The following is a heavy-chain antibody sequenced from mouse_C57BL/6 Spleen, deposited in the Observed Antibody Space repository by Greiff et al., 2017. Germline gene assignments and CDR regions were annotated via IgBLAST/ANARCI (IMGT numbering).Heavy chain of an antibody. CDR3: ARERGGYDSYYAMDY. J-gene: IGHJ4*01. Sequence: EVQLVESGGGLVKPGGSLKLSCAASGFTFSSYAMSWVRQTPEKRLEWVATISDGGSYTYYPDNVKGRFTISRDNAKNNLYLQMSHLKSEDTAMYYCARERGGYDSYYAMDYWGQGTSVTVSS. CDR1: GFTFSSYA. D-gene: IGHD2-2*01. V-gene: IGHV5-4*01. CDR2: ISDGGSYT.